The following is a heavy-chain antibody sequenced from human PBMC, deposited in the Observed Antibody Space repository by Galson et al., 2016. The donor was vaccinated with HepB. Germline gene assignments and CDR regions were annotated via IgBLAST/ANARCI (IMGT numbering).Heavy chain of an antibody. V-gene: IGHV3-48*02. CDR3: ARDEGYYDPYFPH. J-gene: IGHJ4*02. Sequence: SLRLSCAASGFTFSSYSMNWVRQAPGKGLEWVSYISSSSNTIYYADSVKGRFTISRDNAKNSLYLQMNSLIDEDTAIYYCARDEGYYDPYFPHWGQGTLVTVSS. CDR2: ISSSSNTI. CDR1: GFTFSSYS. D-gene: IGHD3-22*01.